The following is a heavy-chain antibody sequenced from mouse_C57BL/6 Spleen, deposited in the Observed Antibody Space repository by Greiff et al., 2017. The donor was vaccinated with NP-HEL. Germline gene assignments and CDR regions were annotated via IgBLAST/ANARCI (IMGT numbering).Heavy chain of an antibody. CDR2: INYDGSST. CDR3: AREPYYYGSSYWYFDV. D-gene: IGHD1-1*01. Sequence: EVKLMESEGGLVQPGSSMKLSCTASGFTFSDYYMAWVRQFPEKGLEWVANINYDGSSTYYLDSLKSRFIISRDNAKNILYLQMSSLKSEDTATYYCAREPYYYGSSYWYFDVWGTGTTVTVSS. J-gene: IGHJ1*03. V-gene: IGHV5-16*01. CDR1: GFTFSDYY.